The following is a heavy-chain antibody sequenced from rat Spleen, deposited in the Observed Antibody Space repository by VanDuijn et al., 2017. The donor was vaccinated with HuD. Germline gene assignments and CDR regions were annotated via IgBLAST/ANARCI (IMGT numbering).Heavy chain of an antibody. D-gene: IGHD1-11*01. V-gene: IGHV5-31*01. CDR3: TRDRYGGSAYNWFAY. Sequence: EVQLVESGGGLVQPRRSLKLSCVASGFTFTNYWMTWIRQAPGKGLEWVASITNPGGTTYYPDSVKGRFTISRDNAKSTLYLQMNSLRSEDTATYYCTRDRYGGSAYNWFAYWGQGTLVTVSS. CDR2: ITNPGGTT. CDR1: GFTFTNYW. J-gene: IGHJ3*01.